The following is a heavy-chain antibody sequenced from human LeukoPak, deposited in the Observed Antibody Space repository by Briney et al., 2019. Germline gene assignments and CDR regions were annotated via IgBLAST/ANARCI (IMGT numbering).Heavy chain of an antibody. CDR3: ARDSRGYSYGSRSGCMDV. Sequence: HPGGSLRLSCAASGFTFRSYWMGWVRQAPGKGLEWVAVISYDGSNKYYADSVKGRFTISRDNSKNTLYLQMNSLRAEDTAVYYCARDSRGYSYGSRSGCMDVWGQGTTVTVSS. V-gene: IGHV3-30-3*01. J-gene: IGHJ6*02. D-gene: IGHD5-18*01. CDR2: ISYDGSNK. CDR1: GFTFRSYW.